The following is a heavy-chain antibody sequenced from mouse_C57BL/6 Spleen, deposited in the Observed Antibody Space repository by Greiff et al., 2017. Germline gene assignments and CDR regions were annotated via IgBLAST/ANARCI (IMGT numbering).Heavy chain of an antibody. J-gene: IGHJ3*01. CDR2: IDPSDSYT. CDR1: GYTFTSYW. D-gene: IGHD2-12*01. V-gene: IGHV1-69*01. Sequence: QVQLQQPGAELVMPGASVKLSCKASGYTFTSYWMHWVKQRPGQGLEWIGEIDPSDSYTNYNQKFKGKSTLTVDKSSSTAYMQLSSLTSEDSAVXYCARWGVYEWFAYWGQGTLVTVSA. CDR3: ARWGVYEWFAY.